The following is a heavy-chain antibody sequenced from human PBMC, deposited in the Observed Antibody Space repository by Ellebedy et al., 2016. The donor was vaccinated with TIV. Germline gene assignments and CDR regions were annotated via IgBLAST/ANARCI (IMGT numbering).Heavy chain of an antibody. CDR1: GFTFTSYA. CDR2: ISGSGGGST. Sequence: GGSLRLXXAASGFTFTSYAVSWVRQAPGKGLQWVSAISGSGGGSTYYADSVKGRFTISRDNSKDTLYLQMNSLRAEDTALYYCARGGLNYFDYWGQGTLVTVSS. CDR3: ARGGLNYFDY. J-gene: IGHJ4*02. V-gene: IGHV3-23*01. D-gene: IGHD5-12*01.